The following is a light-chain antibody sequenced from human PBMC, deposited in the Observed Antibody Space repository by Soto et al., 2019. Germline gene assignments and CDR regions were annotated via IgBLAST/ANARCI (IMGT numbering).Light chain of an antibody. CDR2: DSS. Sequence: ILLTQSPATLSLSPGERATLSCRASQSVSSNHYAWYQQKPGQAPRLLIYDSSSRATGIPNRFSGSGSGTDFTLTISRLEPEDFAVYFCHLYGGSPPHTFGQGTKGDIK. CDR3: HLYGGSPPHT. CDR1: QSVSSNH. J-gene: IGKJ2*01. V-gene: IGKV3-20*01.